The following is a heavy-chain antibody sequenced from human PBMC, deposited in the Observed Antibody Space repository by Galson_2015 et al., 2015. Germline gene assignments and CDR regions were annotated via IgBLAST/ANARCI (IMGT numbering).Heavy chain of an antibody. CDR2: ISNIRGHM. CDR3: VRDFASDCCYALDV. Sequence: SLRLSCAASGFTFNIYTMNWVRQAPGKGLEWVSSISNIRGHMRYADSVRGRFTISRDNAQNSLYLQMNSLRGEDTGVYYCVRDFASDCCYALDVWGQGTAGTVSS. D-gene: IGHD2-21*02. CDR1: GFTFNIYT. V-gene: IGHV3-21*01. J-gene: IGHJ6*02.